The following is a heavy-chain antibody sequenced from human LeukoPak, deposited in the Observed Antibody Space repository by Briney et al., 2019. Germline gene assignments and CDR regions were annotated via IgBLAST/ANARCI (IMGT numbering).Heavy chain of an antibody. J-gene: IGHJ4*02. D-gene: IGHD6-13*01. V-gene: IGHV3-30-3*01. CDR1: GFTFSGYA. CDR2: ISYDGSNK. Sequence: GGSLRLSCAASGFTFSGYAMHWVRQAPGKGLEWVAVISYDGSNKYYADSVKGRFTISRDNSKNTLYLQMNSLRAEDTAVYYCARVRGSSWTTLYYFDYWGQGTLVTVSS. CDR3: ARVRGSSWTTLYYFDY.